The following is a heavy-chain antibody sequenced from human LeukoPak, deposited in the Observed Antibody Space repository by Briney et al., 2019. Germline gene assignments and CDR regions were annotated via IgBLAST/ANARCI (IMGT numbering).Heavy chain of an antibody. J-gene: IGHJ4*02. CDR3: ARDTAMVRHYYFDY. Sequence: GGSLRLSCAASGFTVSSYGMHWVRQAPGKGLEWVAVISYDGSNKYYADSVKGRFTISRDNSKNTLYLQMNSLRAEDTAVYYCARDTAMVRHYYFDYWGQGTLVTVSS. CDR2: ISYDGSNK. V-gene: IGHV3-30*03. CDR1: GFTVSSYG. D-gene: IGHD5-18*01.